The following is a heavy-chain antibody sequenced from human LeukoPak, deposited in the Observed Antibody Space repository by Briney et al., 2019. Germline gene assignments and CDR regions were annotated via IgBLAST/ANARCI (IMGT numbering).Heavy chain of an antibody. CDR2: ISSSGSTI. CDR3: AREDCSSTSCYRANDY. CDR1: GFTFSDYY. D-gene: IGHD2-2*01. Sequence: GGSLRLSCAASGFTFSDYYMSWIRQAPGKGLEWVSYISSSGSTIYYADSVKGRFTISRDNAKNSLYLQMNSLRAKDTAVYYCAREDCSSTSCYRANDYWGQGTLVTVSS. J-gene: IGHJ4*02. V-gene: IGHV3-11*04.